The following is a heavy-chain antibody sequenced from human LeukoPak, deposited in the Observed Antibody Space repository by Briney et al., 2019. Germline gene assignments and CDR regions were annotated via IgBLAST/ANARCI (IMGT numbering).Heavy chain of an antibody. CDR1: GGSISSYY. D-gene: IGHD2-15*01. V-gene: IGHV4-4*07. Sequence: LETLSLTCTVSGGSISSYYWSWIRQPAGKGLEWIGRIYTSGSTNYNPSLKSRVTMSVDTSKNQFSLKLSSVTAADTAVYYCAREKKGEAVVAALGVYWFDPWGQGTLVTVSS. CDR3: AREKKGEAVVAALGVYWFDP. J-gene: IGHJ5*02. CDR2: IYTSGST.